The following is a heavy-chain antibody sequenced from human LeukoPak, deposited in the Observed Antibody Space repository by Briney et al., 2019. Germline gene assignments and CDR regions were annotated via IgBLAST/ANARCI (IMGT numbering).Heavy chain of an antibody. V-gene: IGHV1-18*01. D-gene: IGHD6-19*01. J-gene: IGHJ4*02. CDR1: GYNFIRYD. CDR2: ISAYNGDT. CDR3: AKLVAVAGNDY. Sequence: ASVKVSCKASGYNFIRYDINWVRQAPGQGLEWMGWISAYNGDTNYAQKLQGRVTMTTDTSTSTAYMELRSLRSDDTAVYYCAKLVAVAGNDYWGQGTLVTVSS.